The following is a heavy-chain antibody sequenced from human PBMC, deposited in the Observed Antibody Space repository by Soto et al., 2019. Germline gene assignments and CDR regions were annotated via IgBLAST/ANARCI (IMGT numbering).Heavy chain of an antibody. Sequence: SETLSLTCTASGGSISSSSYYWGWIRQPPGKGLEWIGSIYYSGSTYYNPSLKSRVTISVDTSKNQFSLKLSSVTAADTAVYYCASSSLSRYYFDYWGQGTLVTVSS. J-gene: IGHJ4*02. CDR2: IYYSGST. V-gene: IGHV4-39*01. CDR1: GGSISSSSYY. D-gene: IGHD6-6*01. CDR3: ASSSLSRYYFDY.